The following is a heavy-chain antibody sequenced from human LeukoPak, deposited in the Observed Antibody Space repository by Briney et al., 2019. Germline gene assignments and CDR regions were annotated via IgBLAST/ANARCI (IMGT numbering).Heavy chain of an antibody. J-gene: IGHJ5*02. V-gene: IGHV5-51*01. CDR3: ARRLGVGFDP. Sequence: KTGESLKISCKGSGYRFTSYWIGWVRQMPGKGLEWVGFIYPGDSDTRYSPSFQGHVTISADMSITTAYLQWSSLKASDTAMYYCARRLGVGFDPWGQGTLVTVSS. CDR1: GYRFTSYW. CDR2: IYPGDSDT. D-gene: IGHD2-8*01.